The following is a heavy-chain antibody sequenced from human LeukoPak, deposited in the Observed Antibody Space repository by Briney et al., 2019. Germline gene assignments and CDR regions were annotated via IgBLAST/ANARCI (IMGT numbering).Heavy chain of an antibody. J-gene: IGHJ6*03. CDR1: GFTFSSHA. V-gene: IGHV3-48*04. CDR3: ARRGNHSYYHMDV. CDR2: ISTASSSV. Sequence: GGSLRLSCAASGFTFSSHAMNWVRQAPGKGLEWVSYISTASSSVHYADSVKGRFTISRDNTKNLLYLPMNSLRADDTAVYYCARRGNHSYYHMDVWGKGTTVTVSS.